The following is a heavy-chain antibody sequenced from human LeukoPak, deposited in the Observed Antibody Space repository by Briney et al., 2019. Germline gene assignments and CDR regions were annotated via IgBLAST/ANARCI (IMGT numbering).Heavy chain of an antibody. J-gene: IGHJ4*02. D-gene: IGHD3-10*01. CDR1: GGTFSSYA. CDR3: ARDWVTMVRGVIITPAYYFDC. Sequence: ASVKVSCKASGGTFSSYAISWVRQAPGQGLEWMGRIIPIFGTANYAQKFQGRVTITTDESTSTAYMELSSLRSEDTAVYYCARDWVTMVRGVIITPAYYFDCWGQGTLVTVSS. V-gene: IGHV1-69*05. CDR2: IIPIFGTA.